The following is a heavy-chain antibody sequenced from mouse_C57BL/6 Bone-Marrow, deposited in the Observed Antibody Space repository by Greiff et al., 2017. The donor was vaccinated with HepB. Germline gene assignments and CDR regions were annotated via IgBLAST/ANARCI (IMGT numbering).Heavy chain of an antibody. CDR3: TPITAVVATRLDY. V-gene: IGHV14-4*01. CDR1: GFNIQDDY. Sequence: VQLKQSGAELVRPGASVKLSCTASGFNIQDDYMPWVKQRPDQGLECIGWIDPENGDTEYASKFQGKATIAADTSSNTAYLQLSRLTSADTAVYYCTPITAVVATRLDYWGQGTSVTVSS. J-gene: IGHJ4*01. D-gene: IGHD1-1*01. CDR2: IDPENGDT.